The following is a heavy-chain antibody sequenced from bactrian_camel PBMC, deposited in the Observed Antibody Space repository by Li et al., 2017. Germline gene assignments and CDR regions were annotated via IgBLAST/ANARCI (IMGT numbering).Heavy chain of an antibody. D-gene: IGHD1*01. J-gene: IGHJ4*01. CDR3: AAWSCRGDYRRIRY. CDR2: IVSGGTTT. V-gene: IGHV3S31*01. CDR1: GFTFSSYA. Sequence: DVQLVESGGGLVQPGGPTRLSCVVSGFTFSSYAMGWVRQAPGKGLEWVSAIVSGGTTTYYADSVKGRFTISRDNAKNTLYLQMNNLKTEDTAVYYCAAWSCRGDYRRIRYWGQGTQVTVS.